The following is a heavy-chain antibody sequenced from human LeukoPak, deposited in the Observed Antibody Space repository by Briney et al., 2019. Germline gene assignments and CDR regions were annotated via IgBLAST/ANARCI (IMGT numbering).Heavy chain of an antibody. D-gene: IGHD4-17*01. CDR1: GYTFTDYY. Sequence: ASVKVSCKVSGYTFTDYYMHWVQQAPGKGLEWMGRVDPEDGETIYAEKFQGRVTITADTSTDTAYMELSRLRSEDTAVYYCATGRDYGDYTHRPSFGYWGQGTLVTVSS. V-gene: IGHV1-69-2*01. J-gene: IGHJ4*02. CDR2: VDPEDGET. CDR3: ATGRDYGDYTHRPSFGY.